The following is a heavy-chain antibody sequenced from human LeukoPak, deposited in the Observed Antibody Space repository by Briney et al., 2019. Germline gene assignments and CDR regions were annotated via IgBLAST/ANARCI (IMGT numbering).Heavy chain of an antibody. J-gene: IGHJ5*01. D-gene: IGHD2-21*02. CDR3: TRDAGGGDCYSCPNWFDP. CDR2: INPNSGGT. V-gene: IGHV1-2*02. Sequence: ASVKVSCKASGYTFTGYYIHLVRQAPGQGLEWMGWINPNSGGTNYAQKFQGRVTMTRDTSISTAYMELSRLRSDDTAVYYCTRDAGGGDCYSCPNWFDPWGQGTLVTVSS. CDR1: GYTFTGYY.